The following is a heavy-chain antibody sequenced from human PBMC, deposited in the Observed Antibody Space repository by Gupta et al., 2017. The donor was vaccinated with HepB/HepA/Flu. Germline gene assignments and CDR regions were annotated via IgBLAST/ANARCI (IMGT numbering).Heavy chain of an antibody. J-gene: IGHJ6*02. CDR2: SRTKAYNYRK. D-gene: IGHD6-19*01. Sequence: EVQLVESGGGLVQPGGSLRLSCAASGLTFSDQYMEWVRQATGKGLEWVGRSRTKAYNYRKDYGASVKGRFTISRDDSMNSLFLQMNSLKTEDTAVYYCARLRDDSGSNGMDGGGQGTTVIVSS. V-gene: IGHV3-72*01. CDR3: ARLRDDSGSNGMDG. CDR1: GLTFSDQY.